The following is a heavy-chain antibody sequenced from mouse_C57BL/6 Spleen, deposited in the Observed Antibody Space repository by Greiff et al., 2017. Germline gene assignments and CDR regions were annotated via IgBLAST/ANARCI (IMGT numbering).Heavy chain of an antibody. CDR1: GYTFTSYG. CDR3: ARPFITTVVATRDWYFDV. CDR2: IYPRSGNT. J-gene: IGHJ1*03. D-gene: IGHD1-1*01. V-gene: IGHV1-81*01. Sequence: QVQLKQSGAELARPGASVKLSCKASGYTFTSYGISWVKQRTGQGLEWIGEIYPRSGNTYYNEKFKGKATLTADKSSSTAYMELRSLTSEDSAVYFCARPFITTVVATRDWYFDVWGTGTTVTVSS.